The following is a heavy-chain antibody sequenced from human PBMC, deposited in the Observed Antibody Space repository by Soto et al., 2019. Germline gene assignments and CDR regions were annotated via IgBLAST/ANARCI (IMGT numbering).Heavy chain of an antibody. D-gene: IGHD4-17*01. CDR2: TYYRSKWYY. CDR3: GRISSHGDYAY. CDR1: GDSVSSNHAT. V-gene: IGHV6-1*01. Sequence: PSQTLSLTCAISGDSVSSNHATWDWIRQSPSRGLEWLGRTYYRSKWYYDYALSVKSRITINPDTSNNQLSLKLSSVTAADTAVYYCGRISSHGDYAYWGQGTLVTVSS. J-gene: IGHJ4*02.